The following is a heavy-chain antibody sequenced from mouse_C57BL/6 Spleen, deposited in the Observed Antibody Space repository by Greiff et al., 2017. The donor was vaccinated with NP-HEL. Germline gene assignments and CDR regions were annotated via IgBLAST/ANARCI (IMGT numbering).Heavy chain of an antibody. CDR3: ARHYYGSSYAMDY. CDR2: INPNNGGT. Sequence: EVHLVESGPELVKPGASVKIPCKASGYTFTDYNMDWVKQSHGKSLEWIGDINPNNGGTIYNQKFKGKATLTVDKSSSTAYMELRSLTSEDTAVYYCARHYYGSSYAMDYWGQGTSVTVSS. V-gene: IGHV1-18*01. J-gene: IGHJ4*01. D-gene: IGHD1-1*01. CDR1: GYTFTDYN.